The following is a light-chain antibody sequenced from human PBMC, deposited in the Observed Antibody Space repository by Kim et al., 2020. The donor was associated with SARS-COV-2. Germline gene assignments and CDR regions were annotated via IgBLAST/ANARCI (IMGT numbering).Light chain of an antibody. CDR2: AAS. CDR1: QSISSY. Sequence: DIQMTQSPSSLSASVGDRVTITCRASQSISSYLNWYQQKPGKAPKLLIYAASSLQSGVPSRFSGSGSGTDFTLTISSLQPEDFATNYCQQSYSTPPLTFGGGTKVDIK. V-gene: IGKV1-39*01. CDR3: QQSYSTPPLT. J-gene: IGKJ4*01.